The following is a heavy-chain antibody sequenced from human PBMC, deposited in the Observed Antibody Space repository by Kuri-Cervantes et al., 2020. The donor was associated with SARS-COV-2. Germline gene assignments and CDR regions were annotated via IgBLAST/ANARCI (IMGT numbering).Heavy chain of an antibody. D-gene: IGHD6-19*01. V-gene: IGHV2-5*02. J-gene: IGHJ5*02. CDR3: APLNSSGWNGDWFDP. CDR2: IYWDDDK. CDR1: GFSLSTSGVG. Sequence: SGPTLVKPTQTLTLTRTFSGFSLSTSGVGVGWIRQPPGKALEWLALIYWDDDKRYSPALKSRPTITKDTSKNQVVLTMTNMDPVDTATYYCAPLNSSGWNGDWFDPWGQGTLVTVSS.